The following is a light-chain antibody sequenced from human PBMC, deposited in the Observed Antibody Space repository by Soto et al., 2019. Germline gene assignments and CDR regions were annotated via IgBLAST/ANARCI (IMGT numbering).Light chain of an antibody. V-gene: IGKV3-11*01. CDR3: QQRSNWPPT. CDR1: QSVSSNY. CDR2: DAS. J-gene: IGKJ5*01. Sequence: EIVLTQSPGTLSLSPGERAPLSCRASQSVSSNYLAWYQQKPGQAPRLLTYDASNRATGIPARFSGSGSGTDFTLTISSLEPEDFAVYYCQQRSNWPPTFGQGTRLEIK.